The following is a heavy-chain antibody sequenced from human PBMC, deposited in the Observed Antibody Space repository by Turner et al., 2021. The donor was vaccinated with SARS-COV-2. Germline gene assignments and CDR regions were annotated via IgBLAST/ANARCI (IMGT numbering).Heavy chain of an antibody. Sequence: QVQLHQWGAGLLKPSETLSPTFAVYGGSFSGYFWTWIRQPPGKGLEWIGEINHSGSTNYNPSLKSRVTIAVDTSKNQFSLKLSSVTAADTAVYYCARGQGWLQPPFGYWGQGTLVTVSS. CDR2: INHSGST. CDR1: GGSFSGYF. V-gene: IGHV4-34*01. D-gene: IGHD3-3*01. CDR3: ARGQGWLQPPFGY. J-gene: IGHJ4*02.